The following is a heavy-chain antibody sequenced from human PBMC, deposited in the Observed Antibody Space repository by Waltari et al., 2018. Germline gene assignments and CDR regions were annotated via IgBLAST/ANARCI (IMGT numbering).Heavy chain of an antibody. CDR2: IWYDGSNK. D-gene: IGHD1-26*01. Sequence: QVQLVESGGGVVQPGRSLRLSCAASGFTFSSYAMPWVRQAPGKGLEWVAVIWYDGSNKYYADSVKGRFTISRDNSKNTLYLQMNSLRAEDTAMYYCAKDDTSGSYYSDYWGQGTLVIVSS. J-gene: IGHJ4*02. CDR1: GFTFSSYA. V-gene: IGHV3-30*18. CDR3: AKDDTSGSYYSDY.